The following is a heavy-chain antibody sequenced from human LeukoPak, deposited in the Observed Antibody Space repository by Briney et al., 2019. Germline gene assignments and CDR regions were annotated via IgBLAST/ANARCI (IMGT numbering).Heavy chain of an antibody. CDR2: ISSSGSTI. Sequence: VGSLRLSCAASGFTFSSYEMNWVRQAPGKGLEWVSYISSSGSTIYYADSVKGRFTISRDNAKNSLYLQMNSLRAEDTAVYYCARALYYYDSSGYSNWFDPWGQGTLVTVSS. CDR1: GFTFSSYE. CDR3: ARALYYYDSSGYSNWFDP. D-gene: IGHD3-22*01. J-gene: IGHJ5*02. V-gene: IGHV3-48*03.